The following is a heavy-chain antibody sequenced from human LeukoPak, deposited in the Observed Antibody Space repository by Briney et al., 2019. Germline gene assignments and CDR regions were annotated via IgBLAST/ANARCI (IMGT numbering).Heavy chain of an antibody. CDR2: INHSGST. J-gene: IGHJ4*02. V-gene: IGHV4-34*01. CDR1: GGSISSYY. D-gene: IGHD2-2*02. CDR3: ARDGLNCSSTSCYTGFDY. Sequence: PSETLSLTCTVSGGSISSYYWSWIRQPPGKGLEWIGEINHSGSTNYNPSLKSRVTISVDTSKNQFSLKLSSVTAADTAVYYCARDGLNCSSTSCYTGFDYWGQGTLVTVSS.